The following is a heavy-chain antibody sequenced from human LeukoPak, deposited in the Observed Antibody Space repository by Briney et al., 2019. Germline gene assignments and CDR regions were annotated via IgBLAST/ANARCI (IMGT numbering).Heavy chain of an antibody. CDR2: ISAHNGDT. V-gene: IGHV1-18*01. Sequence: ASVKVSCKASGSTFTTYGISWVRQAPGQGLEWMGWISAHNGDTNYAQRLQGRVTMTTDTSTSTAYMELRSLRSDDTAVYYCARVKARSGSYSLDYWGQGTLVTVSS. D-gene: IGHD1-26*01. J-gene: IGHJ4*02. CDR1: GSTFTTYG. CDR3: ARVKARSGSYSLDY.